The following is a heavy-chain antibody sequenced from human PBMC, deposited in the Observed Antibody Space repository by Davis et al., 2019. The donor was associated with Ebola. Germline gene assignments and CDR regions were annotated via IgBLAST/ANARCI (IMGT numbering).Heavy chain of an antibody. J-gene: IGHJ4*02. CDR2: INSDGSST. Sequence: GESLKISCAASGFTFSSYWMHWVRQAPGKGLVWVSRINSDGSSTSYADSVKGRFTISRDNAKNTLYLQMNSLRAEDTAVYYCARVPSSGWYYFDYWGQGTLVTASS. D-gene: IGHD6-19*01. CDR1: GFTFSSYW. V-gene: IGHV3-74*01. CDR3: ARVPSSGWYYFDY.